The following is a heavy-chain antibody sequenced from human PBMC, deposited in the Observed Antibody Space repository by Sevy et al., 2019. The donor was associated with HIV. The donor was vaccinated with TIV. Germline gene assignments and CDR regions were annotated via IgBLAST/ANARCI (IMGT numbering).Heavy chain of an antibody. CDR1: GFTFSSYG. V-gene: IGHV3-30*18. Sequence: GGSLRLSCAASGFTFSSYGMHWVRQAPGKGLEWVAVISYDGSNKYYADSVKGRFTISRDNSKNTLYLQMNSLRAEDTAVYYCAKDPSYSGWPYYFDYWGQGTLVTVSS. D-gene: IGHD6-19*01. CDR3: AKDPSYSGWPYYFDY. CDR2: ISYDGSNK. J-gene: IGHJ4*02.